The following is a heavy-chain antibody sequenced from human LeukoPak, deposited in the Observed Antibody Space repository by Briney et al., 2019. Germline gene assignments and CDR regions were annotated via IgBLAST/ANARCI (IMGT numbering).Heavy chain of an antibody. CDR2: IYSGGST. D-gene: IGHD3-16*01. CDR1: GFTVSSNY. Sequence: SGGSLRLSCAASGFTVSSNYMSWVRQAPGKGLEWVSVIYSGGSTYYADSVKGRFTISRDNSKNTLYLQMNSLRAEDTAVYYCARVRLGTFDYWGQGTPVTVSS. CDR3: ARVRLGTFDY. J-gene: IGHJ4*02. V-gene: IGHV3-53*01.